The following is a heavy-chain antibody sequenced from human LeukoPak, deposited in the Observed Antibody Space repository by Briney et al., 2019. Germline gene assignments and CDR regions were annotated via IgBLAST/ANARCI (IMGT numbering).Heavy chain of an antibody. J-gene: IGHJ4*02. V-gene: IGHV3-48*04. CDR3: ATHPHDSGGR. CDR2: ISSSDNIK. Sequence: PGGSLRLSCAASGFTFSSYWMSWVRQAPGEGLEWVSYISSSDNIKDYADSVKGRFTISRDNAKNSLYLQMNSLGAEDTAVYYCATHPHDSGGRWGQGTLVIVSS. CDR1: GFTFSSYW. D-gene: IGHD4-23*01.